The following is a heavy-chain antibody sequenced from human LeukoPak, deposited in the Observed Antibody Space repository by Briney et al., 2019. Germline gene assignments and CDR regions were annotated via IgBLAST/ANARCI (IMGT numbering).Heavy chain of an antibody. V-gene: IGHV3-74*01. CDR2: INSDGSST. D-gene: IGHD3-10*01. J-gene: IGHJ4*02. CDR3: ARAQFYYGSGSYGY. Sequence: GGSLRLSCAASGFTFSSYWMHWVRQAPGKGLVWVSRINSDGSSTSYADSVKGRFTISRDNAKNTLYLQTNSLRAEDTAVYYCARAQFYYGSGSYGYWGQGTLVTVSS. CDR1: GFTFSSYW.